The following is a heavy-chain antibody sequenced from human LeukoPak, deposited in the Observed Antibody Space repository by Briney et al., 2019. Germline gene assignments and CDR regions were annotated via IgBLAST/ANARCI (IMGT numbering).Heavy chain of an antibody. Sequence: ASVKVSCKASGGTFSSYAISLVRQAPGQGLEWMGIINPSGGSTSYAQKFQGRVTMTRDTSTSTVYMELSSLRSEDTAVYYCARVGYDFWSGYYSFDYWGQGTLVTVSS. CDR3: ARVGYDFWSGYYSFDY. D-gene: IGHD3-3*01. J-gene: IGHJ4*02. CDR2: INPSGGST. CDR1: GGTFSSYA. V-gene: IGHV1-46*03.